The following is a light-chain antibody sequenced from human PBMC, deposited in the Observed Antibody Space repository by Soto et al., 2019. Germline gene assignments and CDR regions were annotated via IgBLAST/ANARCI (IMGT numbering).Light chain of an antibody. CDR2: DAS. Sequence: DIQMTQSPSSLSASVGDRVTITCHASQDISNYLNWYQQKPGKAPKLLIYDASNLETGVTSRFSGSGSGTDFTLTISSLQPEDIATYYCQQYDNLPLTVGEGTKVEIK. CDR3: QQYDNLPLT. J-gene: IGKJ4*01. CDR1: QDISNY. V-gene: IGKV1-33*01.